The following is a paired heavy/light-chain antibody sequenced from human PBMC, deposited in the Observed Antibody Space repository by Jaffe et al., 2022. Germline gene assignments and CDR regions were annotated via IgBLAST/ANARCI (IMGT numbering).Heavy chain of an antibody. CDR2: ITSSGSTI. J-gene: IGHJ6*03. Sequence: QVQLVESGGGLVKPGGSLRLSCAASGFTFSDYYMSWIRQAPGKGLEWLSYITSSGSTIYYVDSVKGRFTISRDNAKNSLYLQMNSLRAEDTAMYYCARSVWGRPFPGRKVSYYYYMDVWGKGTTVTVSS. V-gene: IGHV3-11*01. CDR3: ARSVWGRPFPGRKVSYYYYMDV. D-gene: IGHD7-27*01. CDR1: GFTFSDYY.
Light chain of an antibody. CDR3: QAWDGSTVV. J-gene: IGLJ2*01. V-gene: IGLV3-1*01. CDR1: KLGDKY. Sequence: SYELTQPPSVSVSPGQTASITCSGDKLGDKYACWYQQKPGQSPVLVIYQDSKRPSGIPERFSGSNSGNTATLTISGTQAMDEADYYCQAWDGSTVVFGGGTKLTVL. CDR2: QDS.